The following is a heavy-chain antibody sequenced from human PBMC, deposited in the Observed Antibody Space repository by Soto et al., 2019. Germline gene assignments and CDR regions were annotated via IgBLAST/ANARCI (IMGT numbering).Heavy chain of an antibody. V-gene: IGHV3-74*01. CDR3: ARGYSIYPDGSFDP. D-gene: IGHD4-4*01. J-gene: IGHJ5*02. Sequence: GGSLRLSCAASGFTFSSYWMHWVRQAPGKGLVWVSRINSDGSSTSYADSVKGRFTISRDNAKNTLYLQMNSLRAEDTAVYYCARGYSIYPDGSFDPWGQGTLVTVSS. CDR2: INSDGSST. CDR1: GFTFSSYW.